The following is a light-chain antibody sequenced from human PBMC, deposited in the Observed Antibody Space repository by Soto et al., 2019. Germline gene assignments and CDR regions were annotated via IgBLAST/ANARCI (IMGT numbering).Light chain of an antibody. V-gene: IGKV3-20*01. CDR1: QSVSSN. Sequence: EIVLTQSPATLSVSPGERATLSCRASQSVSSNLAWYQQIPGRAPRLLIYGASTRASGIPARFSASGSETDFTLTISRLEPEDFALYYCQQYGSSAPITFGQGTRLEIK. J-gene: IGKJ5*01. CDR3: QQYGSSAPIT. CDR2: GAS.